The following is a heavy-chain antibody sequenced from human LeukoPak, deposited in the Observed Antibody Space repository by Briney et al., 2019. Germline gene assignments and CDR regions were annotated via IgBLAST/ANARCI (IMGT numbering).Heavy chain of an antibody. Sequence: AVKVSCKASGCTFSSYAISWVRQAPGQGLEWMGGIIPIFGTANYAQKFQGRGTITADESTSTAYMELRSLRSDDTAVYYCARDGYSYGPGGNYWGQGTLVTVSS. CDR1: GCTFSSYA. D-gene: IGHD5-18*01. CDR3: ARDGYSYGPGGNY. V-gene: IGHV1-69*13. J-gene: IGHJ4*02. CDR2: IIPIFGTA.